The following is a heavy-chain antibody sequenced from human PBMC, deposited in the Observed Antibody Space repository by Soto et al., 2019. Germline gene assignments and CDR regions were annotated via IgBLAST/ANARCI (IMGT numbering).Heavy chain of an antibody. V-gene: IGHV1-2*02. CDR1: GYTFTSDG. CDR3: ATQFHHCGGDCYRGPYFGMDV. Sequence: QVQLVQSGAEVKKPGASVKVSCKASGYTFTSDGVSWVRQAPGQGLEWMGWINPYTGGTNYAQKFQGRVTMTRDTSISTAYMELSKLISDDTAVYYCATQFHHCGGDCYRGPYFGMDVWGQGTTVTVSS. D-gene: IGHD2-21*02. CDR2: INPYTGGT. J-gene: IGHJ6*02.